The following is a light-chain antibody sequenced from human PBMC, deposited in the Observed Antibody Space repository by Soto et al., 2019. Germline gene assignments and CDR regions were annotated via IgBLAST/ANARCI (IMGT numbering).Light chain of an antibody. CDR1: SSNIGSNT. CDR2: SNN. J-gene: IGLJ2*01. V-gene: IGLV1-44*01. CDR3: EAWDDSLNGRV. Sequence: QSVLTQPPSASGTPGQRVTITWSGSSSNIGSNTVNWYQHFPGTAPKLLIYSNNQRPSGVPDRFSGSKSGTSASLAISGLQSEDEADYYCEAWDDSLNGRVFGGGTKLTVL.